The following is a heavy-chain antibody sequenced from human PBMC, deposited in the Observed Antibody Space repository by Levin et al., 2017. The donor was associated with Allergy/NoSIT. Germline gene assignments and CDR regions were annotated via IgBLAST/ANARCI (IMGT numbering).Heavy chain of an antibody. CDR1: GDSISSSNW. V-gene: IGHV4-4*02. CDR2: IFYSGST. Sequence: PSETLSLTCAVSGDSISSSNWWSWVRQPPGKGLEWIGEIFYSGSTNYNPSLKSRLTMSVDKSKNQFSLKLRSVTAADTAFYYCARVRGTYMDVWGRGTTVTVSS. CDR3: ARVRGTYMDV. J-gene: IGHJ6*03.